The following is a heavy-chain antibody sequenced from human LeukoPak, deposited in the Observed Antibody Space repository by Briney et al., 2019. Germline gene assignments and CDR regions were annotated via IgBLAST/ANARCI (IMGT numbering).Heavy chain of an antibody. Sequence: GGSLRLSCSAAGFTFSSNWIRWVRQAPGKGLEWVANIKQEGRVTQYVASVKGRFTISSDNGNNSLYLQMNSLRVEDTAVYYCVREVLGPTDNWGQGTLVTVSS. J-gene: IGHJ4*02. CDR1: GFTFSSNW. CDR3: VREVLGPTDN. V-gene: IGHV3-7*03. CDR2: IKQEGRVT.